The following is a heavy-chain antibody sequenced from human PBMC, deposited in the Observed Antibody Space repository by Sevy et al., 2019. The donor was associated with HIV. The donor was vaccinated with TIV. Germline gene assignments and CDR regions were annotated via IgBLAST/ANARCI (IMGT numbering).Heavy chain of an antibody. Sequence: GGSLRLSCAASGFTFSSSAMHWVRQAPAKGLEWVALISHDGTNKYYADSVKGRFTISRDNSKNTLYLQMNSLRAEDTAVYYCARDMVHLPIAVAGNFYYYYGMDVWGQGTTVTVSS. D-gene: IGHD6-19*01. CDR2: ISHDGTNK. J-gene: IGHJ6*02. V-gene: IGHV3-30*04. CDR3: ARDMVHLPIAVAGNFYYYYGMDV. CDR1: GFTFSSSA.